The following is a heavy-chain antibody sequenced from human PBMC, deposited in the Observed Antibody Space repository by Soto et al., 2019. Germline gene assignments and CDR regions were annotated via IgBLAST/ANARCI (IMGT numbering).Heavy chain of an antibody. CDR2: INHSGST. CDR3: ARVGNTYYDFWSGYPPDLDV. CDR1: GGSFSGYY. J-gene: IGHJ6*02. Sequence: PSETLSLTCAVYGGSFSGYYWSWIRQPPGKGLEWIGEINHSGSTNYNPSLKSRVTISVDTSKNQFSLKLSSVTAADTAVYYCARVGNTYYDFWSGYPPDLDVWGQGTTVTVSS. D-gene: IGHD3-3*01. V-gene: IGHV4-34*01.